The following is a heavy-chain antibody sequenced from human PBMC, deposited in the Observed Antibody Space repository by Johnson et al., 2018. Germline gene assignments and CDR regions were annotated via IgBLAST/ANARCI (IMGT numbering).Heavy chain of an antibody. CDR2: IGTAGDT. D-gene: IGHD5-12*01. Sequence: VQLVQSGGGVVQPGRSLRLSCAASGFTFNNYGMHWVRQAPGKGLEWVSAIGTAGDTYYPGSVKGRFTISRENAKNSLYLQMNSLRAGDTAVYYCARNWRGYDDAFDIWDQGTMVTVSS. J-gene: IGHJ3*02. CDR1: GFTFNNYG. V-gene: IGHV3-13*01. CDR3: ARNWRGYDDAFDI.